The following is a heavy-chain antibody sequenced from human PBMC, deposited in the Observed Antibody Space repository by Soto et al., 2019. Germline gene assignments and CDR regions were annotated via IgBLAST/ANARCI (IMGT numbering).Heavy chain of an antibody. V-gene: IGHV3-23*01. CDR2: ISGSGGST. CDR3: AKDFRDSSGWPIEGYYFDY. Sequence: EVQLLESGGGLVQPGGSLRLSCAASGFTFSSYAMSWVRQAPGKGLEWVSAISGSGGSTYYADSVKGRFTISRDNSKNTLYLQMNSLRAEDTAVYYCAKDFRDSSGWPIEGYYFDYWGQGTLVTVSS. J-gene: IGHJ4*02. D-gene: IGHD6-19*01. CDR1: GFTFSSYA.